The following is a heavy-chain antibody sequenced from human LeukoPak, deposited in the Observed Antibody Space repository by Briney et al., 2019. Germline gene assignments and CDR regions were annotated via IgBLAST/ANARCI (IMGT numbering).Heavy chain of an antibody. D-gene: IGHD2-2*01. J-gene: IGHJ4*02. Sequence: GGSLRLSCAASGFTFSSYAMSWVRQAPGKGLEWVSAISGSGGSTYYADFVKGRFTISRDNSKNTLYLQMNSLRAEDTAVYYCAKDLSDIVVVPAAPWDYWGQGTLVTVSS. CDR1: GFTFSSYA. CDR2: ISGSGGST. V-gene: IGHV3-23*01. CDR3: AKDLSDIVVVPAAPWDY.